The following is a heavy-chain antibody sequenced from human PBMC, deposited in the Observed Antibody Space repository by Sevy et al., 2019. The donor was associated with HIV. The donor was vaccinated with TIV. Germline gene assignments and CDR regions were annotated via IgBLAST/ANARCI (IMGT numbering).Heavy chain of an antibody. V-gene: IGHV3-30*04. D-gene: IGHD6-19*01. J-gene: IGHJ6*02. CDR1: GFTFSSYA. Sequence: GGSLRLSCVASGFTFSSYAMHWVRQAPGKGLEWVAVISYDGSNKYYADSVKGRFTISRDNSKNTLYLQMNSLRAEDTAVYYCARDRGIAVAGTGHYYYYYGMDVWGQGTTVTVSS. CDR3: ARDRGIAVAGTGHYYYYYGMDV. CDR2: ISYDGSNK.